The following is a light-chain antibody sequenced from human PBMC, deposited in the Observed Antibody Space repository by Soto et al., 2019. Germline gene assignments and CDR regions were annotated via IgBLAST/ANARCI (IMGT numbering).Light chain of an antibody. J-gene: IGLJ1*01. V-gene: IGLV2-14*01. CDR2: EVS. CDR1: SSDVGGYNY. CDR3: SSYTRSRNPDV. Sequence: QSALTQPASVSGSPGQSITISCTGTSSDVGGYNYVSWYQQHPGKAPKHMIYEVSNRPSGVSNRFSGSKPGNTASLNISGLEAEDEADSYCSSYTRSRNPDVFVTGTKDTVL.